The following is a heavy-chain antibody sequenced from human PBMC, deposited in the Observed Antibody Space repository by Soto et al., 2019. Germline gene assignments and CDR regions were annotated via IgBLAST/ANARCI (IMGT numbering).Heavy chain of an antibody. J-gene: IGHJ6*02. CDR3: ARDKKPFNWSPSILKSYYCGMDV. Sequence: PGGSLRLSCAASGFTFRTFAMRWVRQAPGKGLEGVAGISNDGSNKYFLDSVKGRFTVSRDNSNNTLYLQMDSLRAEDTAVYYCARDKKPFNWSPSILKSYYCGMDVWGQGTTVTVSS. V-gene: IGHV3-30-3*01. CDR1: GFTFRTFA. CDR2: ISNDGSNK. D-gene: IGHD1-1*01.